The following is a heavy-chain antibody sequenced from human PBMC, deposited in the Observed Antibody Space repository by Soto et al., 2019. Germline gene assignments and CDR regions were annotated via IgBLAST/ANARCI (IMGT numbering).Heavy chain of an antibody. D-gene: IGHD1-26*01. Sequence: PSETLSLTCAVYGGSFXGYYWSWIRQPPGKGLEWIGEINHSGSTNYNPSLKSRVTISVDTSKNQFSLKLSSVTAADTAVYYCARGGLSGSYYVAPEYFQHWGQGTLVTVSS. CDR1: GGSFXGYY. CDR3: ARGGLSGSYYVAPEYFQH. CDR2: INHSGST. V-gene: IGHV4-34*01. J-gene: IGHJ1*01.